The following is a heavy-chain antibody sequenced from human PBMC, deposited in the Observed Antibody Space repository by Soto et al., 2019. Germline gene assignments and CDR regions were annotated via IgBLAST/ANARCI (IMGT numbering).Heavy chain of an antibody. Sequence: ASVKVSCKASGYTFTSYGISWVRQAPGQGLEWMGWISAYNGNTNYAQKLQGRVTMTTDTSTSTAYMELRSLRSDDTAVYYCARDSRLRITIFGVIPHYYYYGMDVWGQGTTVTVS. CDR1: GYTFTSYG. CDR3: ARDSRLRITIFGVIPHYYYYGMDV. V-gene: IGHV1-18*01. D-gene: IGHD3-3*01. CDR2: ISAYNGNT. J-gene: IGHJ6*02.